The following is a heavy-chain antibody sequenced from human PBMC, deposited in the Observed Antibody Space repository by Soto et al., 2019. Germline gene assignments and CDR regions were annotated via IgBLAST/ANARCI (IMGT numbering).Heavy chain of an antibody. Sequence: QVTLKESGPVLVKPTETLTLTCTVSGFSLSNARMGVSWIRQPPGKALEWLAHIFSNDEKSYSTSLKSRLTISKDTSKSQVVLTMTNMDPVDTATYYCARIFKVGALTLYYFDYWGQGTLVTVSS. J-gene: IGHJ4*02. D-gene: IGHD1-26*01. V-gene: IGHV2-26*01. CDR1: GFSLSNARMG. CDR2: IFSNDEK. CDR3: ARIFKVGALTLYYFDY.